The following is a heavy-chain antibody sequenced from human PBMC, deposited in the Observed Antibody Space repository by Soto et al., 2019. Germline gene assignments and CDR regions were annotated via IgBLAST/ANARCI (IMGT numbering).Heavy chain of an antibody. Sequence: SEILSLTCTVSGGSISSGGYYWSWIRQHPGKGLEWIGYIYYIGSTYYNPSLKSRVSISVDTSKNQFSLKLSSVTAADTAVYYCARFYMVRGVMGAFDIWGQGTMVTVS. J-gene: IGHJ3*02. CDR1: GGSISSGGYY. CDR3: ARFYMVRGVMGAFDI. V-gene: IGHV4-31*03. D-gene: IGHD3-10*01. CDR2: IYYIGST.